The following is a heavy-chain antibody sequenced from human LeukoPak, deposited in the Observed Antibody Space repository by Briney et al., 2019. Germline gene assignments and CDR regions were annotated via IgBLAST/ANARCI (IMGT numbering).Heavy chain of an antibody. CDR2: IWYDGSNK. J-gene: IGHJ4*02. Sequence: GGSLRLSCAASGFTFSSYGMHLVRLAPGKGLEWVAVIWYDGSNKYYADSVKGRFTISRDNSKNTLYLQMNSLRAEDTAVYYCARGGSSGWYLLDYWGQGTLVTVSS. V-gene: IGHV3-33*01. D-gene: IGHD6-19*01. CDR1: GFTFSSYG. CDR3: ARGGSSGWYLLDY.